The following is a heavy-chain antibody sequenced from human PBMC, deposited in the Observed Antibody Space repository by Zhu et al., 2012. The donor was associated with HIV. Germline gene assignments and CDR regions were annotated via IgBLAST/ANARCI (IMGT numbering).Heavy chain of an antibody. V-gene: IGHV4-38-2*02. CDR1: GYSISSGYY. Sequence: QVQLQESGPGLVKPSETLSLTCTVSGYSISSGYYWGWIRQPPGKGLEWIGSIYHSGSTYYNPSLKSRVTISVDTSKNQFSLKLSSVTAADTAVYYCARDTYYYGSGSDLDYWGQGTLVTVSX. D-gene: IGHD3-10*01. CDR3: ARDTYYYGSGSDLDY. CDR2: IYHSGST. J-gene: IGHJ4*02.